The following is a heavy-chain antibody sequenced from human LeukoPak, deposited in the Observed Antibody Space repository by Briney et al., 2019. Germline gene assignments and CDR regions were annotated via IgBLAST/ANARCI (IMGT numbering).Heavy chain of an antibody. Sequence: ASVKVSCKASGYTFTGYYMHWVRQAPGQGLEWMGWINPNSGGTNYAQKFQGRVTMTRDTSISTAYMELSRLRSDDTAVYYCASRGPDVEMATIGDYWGQGTLVTVSS. V-gene: IGHV1-2*02. CDR1: GYTFTGYY. D-gene: IGHD5-24*01. J-gene: IGHJ4*02. CDR3: ASRGPDVEMATIGDY. CDR2: INPNSGGT.